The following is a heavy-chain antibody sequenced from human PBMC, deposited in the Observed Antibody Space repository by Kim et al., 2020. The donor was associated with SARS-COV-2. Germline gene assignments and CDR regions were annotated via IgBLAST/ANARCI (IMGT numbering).Heavy chain of an antibody. J-gene: IGHJ4*02. Sequence: GGSLRLSCAASGFTVSSNYMSWVRQAPGKGLEWVSVIYSGGSTYYADSVKGRFTISRDNSKNTLYLQMNSLRAEDTAVYYCARAYYDFSTYYFDYWGQGTLVTVSS. CDR2: IYSGGST. V-gene: IGHV3-53*01. CDR1: GFTVSSNY. D-gene: IGHD3-3*01. CDR3: ARAYYDFSTYYFDY.